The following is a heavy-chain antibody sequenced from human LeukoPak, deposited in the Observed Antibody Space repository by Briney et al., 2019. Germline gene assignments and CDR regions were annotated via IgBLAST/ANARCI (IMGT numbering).Heavy chain of an antibody. V-gene: IGHV1-2*02. CDR1: GYTFTGYY. J-gene: IGHJ4*02. CDR2: INPNSGGT. Sequence: ASVKVSCKASGYTFTGYYMHWVRQAPGQGLEWMGWINPNSGGTNYAQKFQGRVTMTRDTSISTAYMELSRLRSDDTAVYYCARVGEWIRTLGEFDYWGQGTLVTVSS. D-gene: IGHD5-12*01. CDR3: ARVGEWIRTLGEFDY.